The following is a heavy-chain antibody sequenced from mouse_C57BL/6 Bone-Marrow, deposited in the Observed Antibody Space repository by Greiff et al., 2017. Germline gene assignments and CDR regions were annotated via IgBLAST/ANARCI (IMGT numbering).Heavy chain of an antibody. V-gene: IGHV5-6*01. CDR2: ISSGGSYT. CDR1: GFTFSSYG. CDR3: AGHVDGTWFAY. J-gene: IGHJ3*01. Sequence: EVKLVESGGDLVKPGGSLKLSCAASGFTFSSYGMSWVRQTPDKRLEWVATISSGGSYTYYPDSVTGRFTISRDNAKNTLYLQMSSLKSEDTAMYYCAGHVDGTWFAYWGQGTLVTVSA. D-gene: IGHD1-1*01.